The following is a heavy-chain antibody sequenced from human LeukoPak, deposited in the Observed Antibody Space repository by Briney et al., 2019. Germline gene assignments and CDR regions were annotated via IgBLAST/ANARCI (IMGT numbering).Heavy chain of an antibody. V-gene: IGHV4-30-2*01. J-gene: IGHJ4*02. CDR2: IYHSGST. Sequence: TSETLSLTCTVSGGSISSGGYSWSWIRQPPGKGLEWIGYIYHSGSTYYNPSLKSRVTISVDRSKNQFSLKLSSVTAADTAVYYCARGNDYGDSRSFDYWGQGTLVTVSS. CDR3: ARGNDYGDSRSFDY. CDR1: GGSISSGGYS. D-gene: IGHD4-17*01.